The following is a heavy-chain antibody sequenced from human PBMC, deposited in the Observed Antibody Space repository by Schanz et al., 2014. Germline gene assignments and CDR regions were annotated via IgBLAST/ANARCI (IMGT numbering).Heavy chain of an antibody. D-gene: IGHD6-13*01. Sequence: QVQLVESGGGVVQPGRSLRLSCAASGFTFSSYTMHWVRQAPGKGLEWVAIISYDGNNRYYADSVKSRFTISRDNAKNSLYLQMNSLRAEDTALYYCARDSGSSSWYPSDYWGQGTLVTVSS. CDR3: ARDSGSSSWYPSDY. CDR1: GFTFSSYT. J-gene: IGHJ4*02. CDR2: ISYDGNNR. V-gene: IGHV3-30*04.